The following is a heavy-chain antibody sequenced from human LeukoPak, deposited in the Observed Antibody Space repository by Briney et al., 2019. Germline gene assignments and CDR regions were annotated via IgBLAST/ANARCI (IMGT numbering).Heavy chain of an antibody. J-gene: IGHJ3*02. Sequence: AETLCLTCTVSGGSISSSSYYWGWIRQPPGKGLEWIGSIYYSGSTYYNPSLKSRVTISVDTSKNQFSLKLSSVTAADTAVYYCARRVGQNFERPGDDAFDIWGQGTMVTVSS. CDR2: IYYSGST. CDR3: ARRVGQNFERPGDDAFDI. V-gene: IGHV4-39*01. CDR1: GGSISSSSYY. D-gene: IGHD3-16*01.